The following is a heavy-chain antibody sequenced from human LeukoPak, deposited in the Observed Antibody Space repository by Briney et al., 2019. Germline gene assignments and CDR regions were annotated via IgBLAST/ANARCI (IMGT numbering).Heavy chain of an antibody. Sequence: ASETLSLTCAVYGGSFSGYYWSWIRQPPGKGLEWNGEINHSGSTNYNPSLKSRVTISVDTSKNQFSLKLSSVTAADTPVYYCARVIGYYDCRRFDPWGQGSLVTVSS. CDR2: INHSGST. J-gene: IGHJ5*02. D-gene: IGHD3-22*01. CDR3: ARVIGYYDCRRFDP. V-gene: IGHV4-34*01. CDR1: GGSFSGYY.